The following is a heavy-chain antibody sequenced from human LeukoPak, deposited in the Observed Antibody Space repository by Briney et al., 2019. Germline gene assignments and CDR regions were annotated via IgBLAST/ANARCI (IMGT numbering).Heavy chain of an antibody. CDR3: VRGMTTVTTGDY. CDR1: GYTFTGYY. Sequence: ASVKVSCKASGYTFTGYYMHWVRQAPGQGLEWMGWINPNSGGTNYAQKFQGRVTMTRDTSISTAYMELSGLRSADTAVYHCVRGMTTVTTGDYWGQGTLVTVSS. J-gene: IGHJ4*02. D-gene: IGHD4-17*01. CDR2: INPNSGGT. V-gene: IGHV1-2*02.